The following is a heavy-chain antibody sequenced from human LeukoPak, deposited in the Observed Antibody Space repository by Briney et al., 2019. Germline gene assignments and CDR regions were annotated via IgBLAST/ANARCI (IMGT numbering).Heavy chain of an antibody. Sequence: SETLSLTCTVSGGSISSYYWSWIRQPPGKGLEWIGYIYHSGSTNYNPSLKSRVTISVDTSKNQFSLKLSSVTAADTAVYYCARAGIVVPATMGRDYWFDPWGQGTLVTVSP. CDR1: GGSISSYY. CDR2: IYHSGST. J-gene: IGHJ5*02. CDR3: ARAGIVVPATMGRDYWFDP. D-gene: IGHD2-2*01. V-gene: IGHV4-59*01.